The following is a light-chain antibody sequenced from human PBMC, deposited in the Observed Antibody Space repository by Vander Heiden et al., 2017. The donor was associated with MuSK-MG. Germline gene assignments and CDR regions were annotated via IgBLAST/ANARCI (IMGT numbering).Light chain of an antibody. CDR1: QTIYTN. CDR3: QQDHLWPRT. J-gene: IGKJ2*01. V-gene: IGKV3-15*01. CDR2: GAS. Sequence: ELVMTQSPVTLSVSPGERATLSCRASQTIYTNLAWYQQRPGQGPRLLIYGASTRATGIPARFDGSGSGTDFTLTISSLRSEDYAVYYCQQDHLWPRTFGQGTKLDIK.